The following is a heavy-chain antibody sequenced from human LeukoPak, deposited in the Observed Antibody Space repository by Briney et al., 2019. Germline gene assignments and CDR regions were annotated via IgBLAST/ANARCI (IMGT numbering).Heavy chain of an antibody. J-gene: IGHJ5*02. CDR2: IYTSGST. CDR1: GGSFSGYY. CDR3: ARVIRVNYGDYWFDP. Sequence: SETLSLTCAVYGGSFSGYYWSWIRQPAGKGLEWIGRIYTSGSTNYNPSLKSRVTMSVDTSKNQFSLKLSSVTAADTAVYYCARVIRVNYGDYWFDPWGQGTLVTVSS. D-gene: IGHD4-17*01. V-gene: IGHV4-59*10.